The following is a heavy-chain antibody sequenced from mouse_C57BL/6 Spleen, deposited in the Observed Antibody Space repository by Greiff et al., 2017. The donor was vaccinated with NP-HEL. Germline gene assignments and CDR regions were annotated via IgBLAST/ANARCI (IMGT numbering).Heavy chain of an antibody. V-gene: IGHV1-18*01. CDR3: ARSMITHWYFDV. CDR2: INPNNGGT. CDR1: GYTFTDYN. Sequence: VQLQQSGPELVKPGASVKIPCKASGYTFTDYNMDWVKQSHGKSLEWIGDINPNNGGTIYNQKFKGKATLTVDKSSSTAYMELRSLTSEDTAVYYCARSMITHWYFDVWGTGTTVTVSS. D-gene: IGHD2-4*01. J-gene: IGHJ1*03.